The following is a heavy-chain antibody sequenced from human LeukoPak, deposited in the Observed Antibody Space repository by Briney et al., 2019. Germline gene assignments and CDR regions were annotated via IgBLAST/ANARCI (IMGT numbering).Heavy chain of an antibody. CDR1: GFTFSTNG. Sequence: QAGGSLRLSCAASGFTFSTNGMHWVRQAPGKGLEWVAIIWYDGSNKYYADSVKGRFTISRDNSKNTVYLQMNSLRAEDTAVYYCARDPRRSSQTGYFDYWGQGTLVTVSS. J-gene: IGHJ4*02. CDR2: IWYDGSNK. V-gene: IGHV3-30*02. CDR3: ARDPRRSSQTGYFDY. D-gene: IGHD6-13*01.